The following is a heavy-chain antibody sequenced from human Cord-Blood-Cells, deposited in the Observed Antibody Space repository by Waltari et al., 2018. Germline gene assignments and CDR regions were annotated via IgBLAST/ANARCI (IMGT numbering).Heavy chain of an antibody. D-gene: IGHD5-12*01. Sequence: QVQLQESGPGLVKPSETLSLTCAVSGYSISSGYYWGWIRQPPGKGLEWIVSIYHSGSTYYNPSLKSRVTISVDTSKNQFSLKLSSVTAADTAVYYCARVEGERIIVATNWFDPWGQGTLVTVSS. CDR1: GYSISSGYY. CDR2: IYHSGST. V-gene: IGHV4-38-2*01. J-gene: IGHJ5*02. CDR3: ARVEGERIIVATNWFDP.